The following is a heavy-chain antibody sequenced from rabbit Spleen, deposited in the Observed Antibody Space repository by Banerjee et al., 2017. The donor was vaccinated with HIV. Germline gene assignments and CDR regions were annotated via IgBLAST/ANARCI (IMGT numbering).Heavy chain of an antibody. J-gene: IGHJ6*01. CDR3: ARDGAGGSYFAL. Sequence: QSLEESGGDLVKPGASLTLTCTASGFDFSSRYYMCWVRQAPGKGLEWIACAHAGSSGSTYYATWAKGRFTISKTSSTTVTLQMTSLTAADTATYFCARDGAGGSYFALWGPGTLVTVS. CDR2: AHAGSSGST. CDR1: GFDFSSRYY. D-gene: IGHD8-1*01. V-gene: IGHV1S40*01.